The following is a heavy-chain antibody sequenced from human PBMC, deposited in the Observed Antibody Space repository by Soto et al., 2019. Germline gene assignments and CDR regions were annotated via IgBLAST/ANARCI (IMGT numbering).Heavy chain of an antibody. J-gene: IGHJ6*02. D-gene: IGHD6-13*01. V-gene: IGHV1-8*01. Sequence: QVQLVQSGAEVKKPGASVKVSCKASGYTFTSYDINWVRQATGQGLEWMGWMNPNSGNTGYAQKFQGRVTMTRNTYMSTAYMELSSLRSEDTAVYYCARRGYSSSWYYYYYYGMDVWGQGTTVTVSS. CDR1: GYTFTSYD. CDR3: ARRGYSSSWYYYYYYGMDV. CDR2: MNPNSGNT.